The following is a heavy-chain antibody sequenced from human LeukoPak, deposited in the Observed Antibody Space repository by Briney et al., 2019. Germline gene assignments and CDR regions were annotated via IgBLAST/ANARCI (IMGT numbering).Heavy chain of an antibody. D-gene: IGHD6-19*01. CDR2: INHSGST. V-gene: IGHV4-34*01. J-gene: IGHJ4*02. Sequence: KPSETLSLTCAVYGGSFSGYYWSWIRQPPGKGLEGIGEINHSGSTNYNPSLKSRVTISVDTSKNQFSLKLSSVTAADTAVYYCARARQWLVRSPFDYWGQGTLVTVSS. CDR3: ARARQWLVRSPFDY. CDR1: GGSFSGYY.